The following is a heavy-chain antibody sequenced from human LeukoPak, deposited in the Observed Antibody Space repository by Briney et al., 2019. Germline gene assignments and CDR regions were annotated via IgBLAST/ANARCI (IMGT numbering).Heavy chain of an antibody. Sequence: GGSLRLSCAASGFTFSSYAMHWVRQAPGKGLEWVAVISYDGSNKYYADSVKGRFTISRDSSKNTLYLQMNSLRAEDTAVYYCAKSGGPKYYFGYWGQGTLVTVSS. V-gene: IGHV3-30-3*02. D-gene: IGHD6-25*01. CDR1: GFTFSSYA. CDR3: AKSGGPKYYFGY. J-gene: IGHJ4*02. CDR2: ISYDGSNK.